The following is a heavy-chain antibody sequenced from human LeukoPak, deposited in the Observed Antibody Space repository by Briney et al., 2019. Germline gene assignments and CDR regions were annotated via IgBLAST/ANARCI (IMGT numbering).Heavy chain of an antibody. J-gene: IGHJ4*02. CDR1: GFTFTNYW. CDR3: ARGPNSNWSGLDF. Sequence: PGGSLRLSCAASGFTFTNYWMHWVRQAPGMGLVWVSRLPPDELGIIYADSVKGRFTVSRDNAKNTLYLQVNNLRAEDTAVYYCARGPNSNWSGLDFWGQGTLLTVSS. D-gene: IGHD6-6*01. CDR2: LPPDELGI. V-gene: IGHV3-74*01.